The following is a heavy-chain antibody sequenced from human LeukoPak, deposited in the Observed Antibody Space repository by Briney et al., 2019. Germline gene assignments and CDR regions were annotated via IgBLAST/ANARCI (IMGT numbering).Heavy chain of an antibody. J-gene: IGHJ4*02. CDR1: GYTFTDYY. CDR3: ARDLAMYSPDLDY. V-gene: IGHV1-2*03. CDR2: INPKTGVT. D-gene: IGHD1-26*01. Sequence: LVASVKVSCKASGYTFTDYYLHWVRQAPGHGLEWMGWINPKTGVTKYAQNFQGRVTMTRDTSISTAYMEVSRLRSDDTAVFYCARDLAMYSPDLDYWGQGTLVTVSS.